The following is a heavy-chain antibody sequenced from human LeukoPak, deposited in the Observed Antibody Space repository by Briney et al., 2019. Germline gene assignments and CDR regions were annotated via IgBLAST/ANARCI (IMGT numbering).Heavy chain of an antibody. Sequence: GGSLRLSCAASGFTFSIYWMHWVRQAPGKGLVWVSRIASDGSTVYADSVKGRFTISRDNAKDTVYLQMNSLRVEDTAVYYCIGSGGWPGYWGQGTLVTVSS. CDR3: IGSGGWPGY. V-gene: IGHV3-74*01. CDR2: IASDGST. D-gene: IGHD1-26*01. CDR1: GFTFSIYW. J-gene: IGHJ4*02.